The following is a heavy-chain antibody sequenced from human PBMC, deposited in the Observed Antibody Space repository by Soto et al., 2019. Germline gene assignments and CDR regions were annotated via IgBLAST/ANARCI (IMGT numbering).Heavy chain of an antibody. CDR2: IIPIFGTA. CDR3: EGSIRYSSSWYPGDY. J-gene: IGHJ4*02. Sequence: SVKVSCKASGGTFSSYAISWVRQAPGQGLEWMGGIIPIFGTANYAQKFQGRVTITADESTSTAYMELSSLRSEDTAVYYCEGSIRYSSSWYPGDYWGQGTLVTVSS. V-gene: IGHV1-69*13. CDR1: GGTFSSYA. D-gene: IGHD6-13*01.